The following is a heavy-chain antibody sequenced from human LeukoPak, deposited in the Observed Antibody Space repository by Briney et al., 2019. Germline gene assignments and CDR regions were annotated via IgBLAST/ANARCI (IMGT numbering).Heavy chain of an antibody. CDR1: GYTFTSYD. J-gene: IGHJ6*02. D-gene: IGHD3-9*01. Sequence: ASVKVSCKASGYTFTSYDINWVRQATGQGLEWMGWMNPNSGNTGYAQKFQGRVTMTRNTSISTAYIELSSLRSEDTAVYYCARDFPYYDILTGYRNYYYGMDVWGQGTTVTVSS. CDR3: ARDFPYYDILTGYRNYYYGMDV. V-gene: IGHV1-8*01. CDR2: MNPNSGNT.